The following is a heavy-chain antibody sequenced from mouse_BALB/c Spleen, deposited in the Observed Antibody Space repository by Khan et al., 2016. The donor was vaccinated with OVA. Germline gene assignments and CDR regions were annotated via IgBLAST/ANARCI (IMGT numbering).Heavy chain of an antibody. D-gene: IGHD2-2*01. CDR2: INPNNGGT. J-gene: IGHJ3*01. CDR1: GYTFSSYY. Sequence: QIQLVQSGAELVKPGASVKLSYKASGYTFSSYYMYWVKQRPGQGLEWIGEINPNNGGTNFNEKFKSKAALTVDKSSTTAYMQLSSLTSEDSAVYYCTRSGYGSFAYWGQGTLVTVST. V-gene: IGHV1S81*02. CDR3: TRSGYGSFAY.